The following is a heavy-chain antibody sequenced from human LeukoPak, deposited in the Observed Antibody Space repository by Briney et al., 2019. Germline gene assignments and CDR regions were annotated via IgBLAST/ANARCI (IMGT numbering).Heavy chain of an antibody. Sequence: ASVRVSCKASGYTFTGYFMHWVRQAPEQGLDWMGWINPNTGGTKYAQKFQGRVTMTRDTSIGTAYMELSTVTSDDTAVYFLARVHATGYFSLDLGYGGQGTLVTVSS. D-gene: IGHD3-9*01. CDR3: ARVHATGYFSLDLGY. CDR1: GYTFTGYF. V-gene: IGHV1-2*02. CDR2: INPNTGGT. J-gene: IGHJ4*02.